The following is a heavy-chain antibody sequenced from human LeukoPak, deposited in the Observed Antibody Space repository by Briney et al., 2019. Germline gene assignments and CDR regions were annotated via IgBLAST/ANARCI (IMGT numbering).Heavy chain of an antibody. CDR3: ARLALGYFDY. V-gene: IGHV4-59*01. D-gene: IGHD3-16*01. CDR1: GGSISSYY. Sequence: SETLSLTCTVSGGSISSYYWSWIRQPPGKGLEWIGFIYYSGSTNYNPSLKSRVTISVDTSKNQFSLKLSSVTAADTAVYYCARLALGYFDYWGQETLVTVSS. CDR2: IYYSGST. J-gene: IGHJ4*02.